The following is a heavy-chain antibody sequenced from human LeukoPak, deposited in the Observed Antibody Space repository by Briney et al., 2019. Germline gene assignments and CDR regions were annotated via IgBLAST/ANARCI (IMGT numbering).Heavy chain of an antibody. CDR1: GYTLTELS. D-gene: IGHD6-13*01. CDR3: AIPGGSSRDFDY. V-gene: IGHV1-24*01. J-gene: IGHJ4*02. CDR2: FDPEDGET. Sequence: VASVKVSCKVSGYTLTELSMHWVRQAPGKGLEWMGGFDPEDGETIYAQKFQGRVTMTEDTSTDTDYMELSSLRSEDTAVYYCAIPGGSSRDFDYWGQGTLVTVSS.